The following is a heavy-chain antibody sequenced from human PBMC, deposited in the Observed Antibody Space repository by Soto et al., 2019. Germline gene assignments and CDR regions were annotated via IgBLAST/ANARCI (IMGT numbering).Heavy chain of an antibody. D-gene: IGHD6-19*01. CDR2: ISPSGGST. CDR1: GYTFTDYY. CDR3: ARDGSSDWLTWFDP. Sequence: QVQLVQSGAEVKKPGASVKVSCKASGYTFTDYYTHWVRQAPGQGLEWMGIISPSGGSTYAQKFQGRVTVTRDTSTSTVYMELSSLRSEDTAVYYCARDGSSDWLTWFDPWGQGTLVTVSS. V-gene: IGHV1-46*01. J-gene: IGHJ5*02.